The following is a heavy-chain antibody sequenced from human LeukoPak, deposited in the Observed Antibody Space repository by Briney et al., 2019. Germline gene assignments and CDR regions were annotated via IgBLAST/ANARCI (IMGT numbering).Heavy chain of an antibody. Sequence: GGSLRLSCAASGFTFSSYGMHWVRQAPGKGLEWVAVIWYDGSNKYYADSVKGRFTISRDNSKNTLYLQMNSLRAEDTAVYYCAREGEDIVVVTAIPGLDYWGQGTLVTVSS. CDR3: AREGEDIVVVTAIPGLDY. V-gene: IGHV3-33*01. D-gene: IGHD2-21*02. J-gene: IGHJ4*02. CDR1: GFTFSSYG. CDR2: IWYDGSNK.